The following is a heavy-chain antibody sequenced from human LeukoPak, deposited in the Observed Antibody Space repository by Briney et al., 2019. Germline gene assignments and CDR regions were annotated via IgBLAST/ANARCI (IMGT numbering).Heavy chain of an antibody. J-gene: IGHJ3*02. CDR1: EFTFSMYV. V-gene: IGHV3-23*01. CDR3: VRRGGSDGWGAFDI. D-gene: IGHD5-24*01. Sequence: PGGSLRLSCAASEFTFSMYVMNWVRQAPGKGLEWVSSVRQSGDITYYADSVKGRFTISRDNSKNTLSLQMNSLSREDTAIYYCVRRGGSDGWGAFDIWGQGTVVTVSS. CDR2: VRQSGDIT.